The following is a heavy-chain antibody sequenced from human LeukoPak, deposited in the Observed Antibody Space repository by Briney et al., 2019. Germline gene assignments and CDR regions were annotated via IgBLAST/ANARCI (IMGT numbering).Heavy chain of an antibody. V-gene: IGHV4-59*01. J-gene: IGHJ3*02. D-gene: IGHD5-18*01. CDR3: ARERSKWILDAFEI. CDR2: IYYTGST. CDR1: GGSISSYF. Sequence: PSETLSLTCTVSGGSISSYFWSWIRQSPGKGLEWIGYIYYTGSTNYNPSLKSRVTMSVDTSKNQFSLKLSSVTAADTAVYYCARERSKWILDAFEIWGQGTMVTVSS.